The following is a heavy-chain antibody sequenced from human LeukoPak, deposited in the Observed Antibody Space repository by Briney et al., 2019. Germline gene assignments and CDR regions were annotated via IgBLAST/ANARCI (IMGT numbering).Heavy chain of an antibody. V-gene: IGHV4-59*08. D-gene: IGHD3-10*01. CDR2: INYSGST. J-gene: IGHJ6*03. CDR3: ARVGVTMDYYYYYMDV. Sequence: PSETLSLTCTVSGGSISSYYWSWIRQPPGQGLEWIGYINYSGSTTYNPSLMSRVTISVDTSKNQFSLKLSSVTAADTAVYYCARVGVTMDYYYYYMDVWGKGTTVTVSS. CDR1: GGSISSYY.